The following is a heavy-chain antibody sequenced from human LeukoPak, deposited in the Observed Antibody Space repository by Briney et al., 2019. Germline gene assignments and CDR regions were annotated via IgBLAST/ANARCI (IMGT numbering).Heavy chain of an antibody. V-gene: IGHV4-59*01. CDR2: IYYSGST. CDR1: GGSISSYY. J-gene: IGHJ4*02. Sequence: PSETLSLTCTVSGGSISSYYWSWIRQPRGKGLEWIGYIYYSGSTNYNPSLKSRVTISVDTSKNQFSLKLSSVTAADTAVYYCARAEYYFDYWGQGTLVTVSS. CDR3: ARAEYYFDY.